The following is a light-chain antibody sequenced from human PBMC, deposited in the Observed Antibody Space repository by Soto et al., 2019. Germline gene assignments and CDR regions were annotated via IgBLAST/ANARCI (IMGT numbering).Light chain of an antibody. V-gene: IGKV3-20*01. CDR2: GAS. CDR3: QQYGSSPRFT. J-gene: IGKJ3*01. CDR1: QSIASSY. Sequence: EIVLTQSPGTLSLSPGERATLSCRASQSIASSYLAWFQQKPGQAPRLLIYGASSRATGIPDRFSGSGSRTDFTLTITRLEPADFAVYYCQQYGSSPRFTFGPGTKVDIK.